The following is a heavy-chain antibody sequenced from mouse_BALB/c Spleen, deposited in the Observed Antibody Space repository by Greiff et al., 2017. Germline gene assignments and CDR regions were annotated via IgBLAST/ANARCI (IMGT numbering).Heavy chain of an antibody. CDR3: AREKRGLPYYFDY. CDR1: GFTFSSYA. CDR2: ISSGGSYT. Sequence: EVQLQESGGGLVKPGGSLKLSCAASGFTFSSYAMSWVRQSPEKRLEWVAEISSGGSYTYYPDTVTGRFTISRDNAKNTLYLEMSSLRSEDTAMYYCAREKRGLPYYFDYWGQGTTLTVSS. J-gene: IGHJ2*01. D-gene: IGHD5-5*01. V-gene: IGHV5-9-4*01.